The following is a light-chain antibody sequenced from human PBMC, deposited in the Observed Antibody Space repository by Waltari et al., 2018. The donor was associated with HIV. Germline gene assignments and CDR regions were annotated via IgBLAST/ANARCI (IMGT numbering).Light chain of an antibody. CDR3: QSYDSSLRGSV. CDR2: GNS. Sequence: QSVLTQPPSVSGAPGQRVTFSCTGSSSNIGAGYAVHWYQQLPGTAPKLLIYGNSNRPSGVPDRVSGSKSGTSASLAITGLQAEDEADYYCQSYDSSLRGSVFGGGTKLTVL. J-gene: IGLJ2*01. CDR1: SSNIGAGYA. V-gene: IGLV1-40*01.